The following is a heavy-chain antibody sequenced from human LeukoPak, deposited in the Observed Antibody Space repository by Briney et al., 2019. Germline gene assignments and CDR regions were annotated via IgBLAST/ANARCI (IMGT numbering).Heavy chain of an antibody. J-gene: IGHJ4*02. D-gene: IGHD6-19*01. V-gene: IGHV3-74*01. Sequence: GGSLRLSCAASGLTFSGYWMQWVRQAPGRGLVWLSRINEAGSITTYADSVKGRFTISRDNAKNTLYLQMRSLIAEHTAVYYCARALASSEDYWGQGTLVTVSS. CDR2: INEAGSIT. CDR1: GLTFSGYW. CDR3: ARALASSEDY.